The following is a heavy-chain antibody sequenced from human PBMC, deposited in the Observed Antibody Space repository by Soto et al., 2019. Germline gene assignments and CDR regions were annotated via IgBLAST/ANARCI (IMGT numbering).Heavy chain of an antibody. CDR3: AKDGEYFDY. CDR2: ISYDGSNK. J-gene: IGHJ4*02. D-gene: IGHD3-3*01. CDR1: GFTCSSYG. V-gene: IGHV3-30*18. Sequence: QVQLVESGGGVVQPGRSLRLSCAASGFTCSSYGMHWVRQAPGKGLEWVAVISYDGSNKYYADSVKGRFTISRDNSKNTLYLQMNSLRAEDTAVYYCAKDGEYFDYWGQGTLVTVSS.